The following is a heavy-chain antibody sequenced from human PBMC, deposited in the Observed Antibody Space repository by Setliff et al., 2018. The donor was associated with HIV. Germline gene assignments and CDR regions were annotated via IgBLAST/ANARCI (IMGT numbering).Heavy chain of an antibody. CDR1: GAPITYSY. CDR2: VYTSGNT. CDR3: AKARRVADFDY. D-gene: IGHD2-15*01. Sequence: SETLSLTCSVSGAPITYSYWSWIRQSPGKRLEWIGYVYTSGNTNYNPSLKSRVTISLDTSRNQLSLKLTSVTAADTAVYYCAKARRVADFDYWGQGTLVTSPQ. J-gene: IGHJ4*02. V-gene: IGHV4-4*09.